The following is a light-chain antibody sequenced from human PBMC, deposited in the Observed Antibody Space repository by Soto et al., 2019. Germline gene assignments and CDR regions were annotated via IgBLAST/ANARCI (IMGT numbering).Light chain of an antibody. CDR1: QSVSSN. Sequence: EVVMTQSPATLSVSPGERATLSCRASQSVSSNLAWYQQKPGQAPRLLIYGASTRATGIPARFSGSGSGTDFTLTISRLEPEDFAVYYCQQYGSSRDFGQGTRLEI. CDR2: GAS. V-gene: IGKV3-15*01. CDR3: QQYGSSRD. J-gene: IGKJ5*01.